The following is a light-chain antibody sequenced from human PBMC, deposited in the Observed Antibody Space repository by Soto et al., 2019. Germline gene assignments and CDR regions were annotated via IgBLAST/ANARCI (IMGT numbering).Light chain of an antibody. V-gene: IGKV1-5*01. CDR3: QQLNTLPFT. J-gene: IGKJ5*01. CDR2: EAS. CDR1: QNISKY. Sequence: DIQMTQSPSTLSASVGGRVTITCRASQNISKYLAWYQQIPGKAPKLLIYEASTLQSGVPSRFSGSGSGTEFTLTISGLLPEDFATYHCQQLNTLPFTFGQGTRREIK.